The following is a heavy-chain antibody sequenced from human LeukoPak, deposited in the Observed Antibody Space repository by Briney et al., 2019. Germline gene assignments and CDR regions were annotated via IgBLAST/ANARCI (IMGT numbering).Heavy chain of an antibody. D-gene: IGHD4-11*01. CDR1: GDSINIYY. CDR3: ARVRAFTTPPNSTFDY. V-gene: IGHV4-59*01. J-gene: IGHJ4*02. Sequence: PSETLSLTCTVSGDSINIYYWSWIRQPPGKGLECIGYIHNSGSTYYNPSLKSRVTLSLDTSKNQFSLKLSSVTAADTAKYYCARVRAFTTPPNSTFDYWGQGTLATVSS. CDR2: IHNSGST.